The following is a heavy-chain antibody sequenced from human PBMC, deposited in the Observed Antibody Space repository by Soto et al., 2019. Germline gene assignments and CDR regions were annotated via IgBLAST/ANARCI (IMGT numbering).Heavy chain of an antibody. CDR3: ASVSNSGYDKGGYFDY. D-gene: IGHD5-12*01. V-gene: IGHV1-69*02. CDR1: GGTFSSYT. CDR2: IIPILGIA. J-gene: IGHJ4*02. Sequence: QVQLVQSGAEVKKPGSSVKVSCKASGGTFSSYTISWVRQAPGQGLEWMGRIIPILGIANYAQKFQGRVTITADKSTSTAYMELSSLRSEDTAVYYCASVSNSGYDKGGYFDYWGQGTLVTVSS.